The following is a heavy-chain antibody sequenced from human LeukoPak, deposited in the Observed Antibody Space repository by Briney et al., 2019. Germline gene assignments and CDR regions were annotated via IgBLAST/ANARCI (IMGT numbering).Heavy chain of an antibody. Sequence: PSETLSLTCTVSGGSISSYYWSWIRQPAGKGLEWIGRIYTSGSTNYNPSLKSRVTMSVDTSKNQFSLELSSVTAADTAVYYCARASGSSHYYYYGMDVWGQGTTVTASS. CDR3: ARASGSSHYYYYGMDV. J-gene: IGHJ6*02. CDR2: IYTSGST. V-gene: IGHV4-4*07. CDR1: GGSISSYY. D-gene: IGHD1-26*01.